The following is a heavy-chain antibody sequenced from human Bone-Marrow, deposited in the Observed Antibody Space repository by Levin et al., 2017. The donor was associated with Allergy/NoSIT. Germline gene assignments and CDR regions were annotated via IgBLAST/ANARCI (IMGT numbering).Heavy chain of an antibody. Sequence: GSLRLSCAVTGASISSSYWWTWVRLPPGKGLEWLGEMSHSGNSPYIRSLKSRFPISLDKSKNHFSLKVTSVTAADTAVYYCASRGLGVGDTTLAFDIWGQGTLVTGSS. CDR3: ASRGLGVGDTTLAFDI. V-gene: IGHV4-4*02. CDR2: MSHSGNS. J-gene: IGHJ3*02. CDR1: GASISSSYW. D-gene: IGHD1-26*01.